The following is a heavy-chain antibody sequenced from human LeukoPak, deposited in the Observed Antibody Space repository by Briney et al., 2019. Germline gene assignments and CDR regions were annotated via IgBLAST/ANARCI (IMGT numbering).Heavy chain of an antibody. J-gene: IGHJ6*03. CDR3: ARGAYYYYMDV. V-gene: IGHV1-8*03. CDR2: MNPNSGNT. CDR1: GYTFTSYD. Sequence: VASAKASCKASGYTFTSYDINWVRQATGQGLEWMAWMNPNSGNTGYAQKSQGRVTITRNTSISTAYMELSSLRSEDTAVYYCARGAYYYYMDVWGKGTTVTVSS.